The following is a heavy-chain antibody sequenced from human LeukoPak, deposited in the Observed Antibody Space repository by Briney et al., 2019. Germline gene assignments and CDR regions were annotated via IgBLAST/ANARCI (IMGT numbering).Heavy chain of an antibody. Sequence: GGSLRPSCAASEFTFSSYAMSWVRQAPGKGLEWVSTISGSGDSTFYADSVKGRFTISRDNSMNTLYLQMNSLRAEDTAVYYCARGDFWLDYWGQGALVTVSS. V-gene: IGHV3-23*01. D-gene: IGHD3-3*01. CDR1: EFTFSSYA. J-gene: IGHJ4*02. CDR2: ISGSGDST. CDR3: ARGDFWLDY.